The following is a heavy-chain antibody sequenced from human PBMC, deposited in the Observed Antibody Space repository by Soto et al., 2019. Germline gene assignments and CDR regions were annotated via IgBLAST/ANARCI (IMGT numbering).Heavy chain of an antibody. CDR2: IYYSVTT. Sequence: SETLSLTCTVSGGSISRYYWSWIRKPPGKGLEWIGYIYYSVTTNYNPSLKSRVTISVDTSKNQFSLKLSSVTAADTAVYYCARGPTYYYDSSGYYLFDYWGQGTLVTVSS. CDR3: ARGPTYYYDSSGYYLFDY. J-gene: IGHJ4*02. D-gene: IGHD3-22*01. V-gene: IGHV4-59*01. CDR1: GGSISRYY.